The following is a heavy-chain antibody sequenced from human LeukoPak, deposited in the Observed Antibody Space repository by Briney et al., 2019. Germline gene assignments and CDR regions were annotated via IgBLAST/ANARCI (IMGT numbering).Heavy chain of an antibody. CDR2: IIPIFGTA. CDR1: GYTFTAYY. D-gene: IGHD3-22*01. CDR3: ARTYYYDSSGYYAGAFDI. J-gene: IGHJ3*02. Sequence: ASVKVSCKAYGYTFTAYYLHWVRQAPGQGLEWMGGIIPIFGTANYAQKFQGRVTITADESTSTAYMELSSLRSEDTAVYYCARTYYYDSSGYYAGAFDIWGQGTMVTVSS. V-gene: IGHV1-69*13.